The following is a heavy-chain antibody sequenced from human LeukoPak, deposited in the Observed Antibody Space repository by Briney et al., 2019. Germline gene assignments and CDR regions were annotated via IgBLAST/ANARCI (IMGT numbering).Heavy chain of an antibody. J-gene: IGHJ4*02. Sequence: PGGSLGLSCVASGFSFSTHWMHWVRQAPGKGLEWVATINLGGTNKYYVDAVKGRFSISRDDATSSLHLQMNSLRVEDTAVYYCAGIDADWGQGTLVTVSS. D-gene: IGHD3-9*01. V-gene: IGHV3-7*03. CDR1: GFSFSTHW. CDR3: AGIDAD. CDR2: INLGGTNK.